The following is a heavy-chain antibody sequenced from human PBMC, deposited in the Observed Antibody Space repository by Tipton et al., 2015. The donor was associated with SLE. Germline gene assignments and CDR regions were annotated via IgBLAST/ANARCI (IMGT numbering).Heavy chain of an antibody. CDR1: GGTFVSYT. CDR3: AGFCGGDCHFDY. V-gene: IGHV1-69*06. CDR2: IIPLSGRA. Sequence: QSGPEVKKPGSSVKVSCKASGGTFVSYTVTWVRQAPGQGLEWMGGIIPLSGRANYAQRFQGRVTFTADKSTNTAYMELSSLKSEDTAVYYCAGFCGGDCHFDYWGQGALVTVSS. D-gene: IGHD2-21*01. J-gene: IGHJ4*02.